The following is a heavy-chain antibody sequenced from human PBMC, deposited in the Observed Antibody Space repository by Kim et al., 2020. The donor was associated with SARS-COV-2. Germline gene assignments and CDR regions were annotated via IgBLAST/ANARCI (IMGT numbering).Heavy chain of an antibody. V-gene: IGHV4-39*01. CDR2: IYYSGST. CDR1: GGSISSSSYY. J-gene: IGHJ3*02. D-gene: IGHD2-15*01. Sequence: SETLSLTCTVSGGSISSSSYYWGWIRQPPGKGLEWIGSIYYSGSTYYNPSLKSRVTISVDTSKNQFSLKMSPVTAADTGVYYCASIYCSGGSCYSYDAFDTWGQGTMVTASS. CDR3: ASIYCSGGSCYSYDAFDT.